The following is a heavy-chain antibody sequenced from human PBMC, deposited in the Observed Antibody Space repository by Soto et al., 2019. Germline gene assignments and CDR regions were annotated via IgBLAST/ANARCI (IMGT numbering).Heavy chain of an antibody. CDR1: GFTFSSYG. D-gene: IGHD6-19*01. V-gene: IGHV3-48*02. J-gene: IGHJ3*02. CDR2: ISSSSSTI. Sequence: GGSLRLSCAASGFTFSSYGMNWVRQAPGKGLEWVSYISSSSSTIYYADSVKGRFTISRDNAKNSLYLQMNSLRDEDTAVYYYARGVIAVAGNDAFDIGAQGTMVTVSS. CDR3: ARGVIAVAGNDAFDI.